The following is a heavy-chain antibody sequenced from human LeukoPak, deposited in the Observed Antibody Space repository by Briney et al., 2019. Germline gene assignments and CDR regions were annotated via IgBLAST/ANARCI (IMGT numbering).Heavy chain of an antibody. CDR2: LYYNRGA. Sequence: SETLSLTCTVSGGSISGYYWSWSRQAPGKGVEWIGNLYYNRGAWFKSSLKSRVTISVDTSKNQFSLKLSSVTAADTAVYYCARTRVPGSYSPKGPFDYWGQGTLVTVSS. CDR3: ARTRVPGSYSPKGPFDY. CDR1: GGSISGYY. D-gene: IGHD1-26*01. V-gene: IGHV4-59*04. J-gene: IGHJ4*02.